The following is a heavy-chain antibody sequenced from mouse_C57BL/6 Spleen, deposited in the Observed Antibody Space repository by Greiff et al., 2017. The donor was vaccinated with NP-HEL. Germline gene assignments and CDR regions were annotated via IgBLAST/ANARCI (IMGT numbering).Heavy chain of an antibody. D-gene: IGHD2-12*01. V-gene: IGHV1-81*01. Sequence: QVQLQQSGAELARPGASVKLSCKASGYTFTSYGISWVKQRTGQGLEWIGEIYPRSGYTYYNEKFKGKATLTADKSSSTAYMELRSLTSEYSAVYFYARHDALFYYAMDYWGQGTSVTVSS. CDR3: ARHDALFYYAMDY. CDR2: IYPRSGYT. CDR1: GYTFTSYG. J-gene: IGHJ4*01.